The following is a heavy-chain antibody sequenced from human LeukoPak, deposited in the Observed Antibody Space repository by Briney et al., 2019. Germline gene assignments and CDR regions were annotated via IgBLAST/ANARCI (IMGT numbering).Heavy chain of an antibody. V-gene: IGHV3-21*01. D-gene: IGHD5-18*01. Sequence: GGSLRPSCAASGFTFSDYTMNWVRQAPGKGLEWVSSISSSSSYIYYADSVKGRFTISRDNAKNSLSLQMKSLRAEDTAVYYCARQYTYGYGRGNWFDPWGQGTLVTVS. CDR2: ISSSSSYI. CDR3: ARQYTYGYGRGNWFDP. J-gene: IGHJ5*02. CDR1: GFTFSDYT.